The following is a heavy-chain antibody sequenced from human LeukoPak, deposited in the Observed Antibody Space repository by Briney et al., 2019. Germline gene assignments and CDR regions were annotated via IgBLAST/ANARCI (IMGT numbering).Heavy chain of an antibody. CDR3: ARDLGYDSSGYYYKSFDY. CDR1: GGTFSSYT. D-gene: IGHD3-22*01. V-gene: IGHV1-69*02. J-gene: IGHJ4*02. CDR2: IIPTLGIA. Sequence: SVKVSCKASGGTFSSYTISWVRQAPGQGLEWMGRIIPTLGIANYAQKFQGRVTITADKSTSTAYMELSSLRSEDTAVYYCARDLGYDSSGYYYKSFDYWGQGTLVTVSS.